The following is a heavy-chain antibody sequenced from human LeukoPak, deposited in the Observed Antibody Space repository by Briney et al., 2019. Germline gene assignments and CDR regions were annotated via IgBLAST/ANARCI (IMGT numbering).Heavy chain of an antibody. CDR1: EFTFSNYA. CDR2: IGIYGVTT. V-gene: IGHV3-23*01. J-gene: IGHJ4*02. Sequence: GGPLRLSCAASEFTFSNYAMKWVRQAPGKGLEWVSIIGIYGVTTFYADSVKGRFTISRDNSKNTLYLQMNSLRAEDTAVYYCARGDGLPRRRYFDSWGQGTLVTVSS. CDR3: ARGDGLPRRRYFDS. D-gene: IGHD3/OR15-3a*01.